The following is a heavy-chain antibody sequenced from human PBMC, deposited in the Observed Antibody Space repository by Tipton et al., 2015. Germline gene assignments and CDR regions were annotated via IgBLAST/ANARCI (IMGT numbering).Heavy chain of an antibody. CDR2: TTPILGTA. CDR1: GGTVSMYV. CDR3: ARDVMITFGGVMDV. D-gene: IGHD3-16*01. J-gene: IGHJ6*02. V-gene: IGHV1-69*01. Sequence: QSGAEVKKPGSSVKVSCQASGGTVSMYVISWVRQAPGQGLEWMGGTTPILGTANYGQKFQDRVTITADESTSTAYMELSSLKSEDTAVYYCARDVMITFGGVMDVWGQGTTVTVSS.